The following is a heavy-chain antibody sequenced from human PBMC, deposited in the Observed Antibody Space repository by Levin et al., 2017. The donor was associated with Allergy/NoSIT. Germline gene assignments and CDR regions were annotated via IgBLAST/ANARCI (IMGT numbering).Heavy chain of an antibody. V-gene: IGHV3-49*03. J-gene: IGHJ4*02. D-gene: IGHD3-9*01. Sequence: GGSLRLSCTASGFTFGDYAMSWFRQAPGKGLEWVGFIRSKAYGGTTEYAASVKGRFTISRDDSKSIAYLQMNSLKTEDTAVYYCTSTRGFDWLLPFDYWGQGTLVTVSS. CDR1: GFTFGDYA. CDR2: IRSKAYGGTT. CDR3: TSTRGFDWLLPFDY.